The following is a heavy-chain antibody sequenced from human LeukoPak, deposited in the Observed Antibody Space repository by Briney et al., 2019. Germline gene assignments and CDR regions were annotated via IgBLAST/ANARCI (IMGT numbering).Heavy chain of an antibody. CDR1: GGSISSYY. CDR3: AREYYYGSGSYES. CDR2: IYTSGTT. V-gene: IGHV4-4*07. D-gene: IGHD3-10*01. Sequence: SETLSLTCTVSGGSISSYYWSWIRQPAGKGLEWIGRIYTSGTTHYNPSLKSRVTMSVDTSKNQFSLKLSSVTAADTAVYYCAREYYYGSGSYESWGQGTLVTVSS. J-gene: IGHJ4*02.